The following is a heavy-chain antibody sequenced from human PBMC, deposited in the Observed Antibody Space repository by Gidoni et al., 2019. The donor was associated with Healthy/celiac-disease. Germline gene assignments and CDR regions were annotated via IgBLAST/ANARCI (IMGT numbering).Heavy chain of an antibody. CDR1: GGTFSSSA. Sequence: QVQLVPSGAEVKKPGSSVKVSCQASGGTFSSSAISWVRQAPGQGLEWMGGIIPIFGTANYAQKCQGRGTITADESTSTAYMELSSLRSEDTAVYYCASQRLYYYDSSGDYREAFDIWGQGTMVTVSS. J-gene: IGHJ3*02. D-gene: IGHD3-22*01. V-gene: IGHV1-69*01. CDR2: IIPIFGTA. CDR3: ASQRLYYYDSSGDYREAFDI.